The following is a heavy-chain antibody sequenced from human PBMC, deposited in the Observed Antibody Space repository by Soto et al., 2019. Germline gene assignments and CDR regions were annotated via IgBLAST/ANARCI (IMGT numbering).Heavy chain of an antibody. CDR2: ISSSSSTI. V-gene: IGHV3-48*01. CDR1: GFTFSSYS. Sequence: EVQLVESGGGLVQPGGSLRLSCAASGFTFSSYSMNWVRQAPGQGLEWVSYISSSSSTIYYADSVKGRFTISRDNAKNSLYLQLNSLRCEDTGLYYCARHPERIAENGWFDPWCQGTLVTVSS. J-gene: IGHJ5*02. D-gene: IGHD6-13*01. CDR3: ARHPERIAENGWFDP.